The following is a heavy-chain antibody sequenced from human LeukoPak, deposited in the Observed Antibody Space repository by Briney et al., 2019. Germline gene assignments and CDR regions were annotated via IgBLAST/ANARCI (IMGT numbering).Heavy chain of an antibody. D-gene: IGHD2-2*01. Sequence: SETLSLTCTVSGDSMRSYYWSWSRQPPGKGLEWIGYIYYSGSTNYNPSLKSRVTISVDTSKNQFSLKLSYVTATDTAVYYCASRGYCSSTSCSEYWFDPWGQGTLVTVSS. J-gene: IGHJ5*02. CDR1: GDSMRSYY. V-gene: IGHV4-59*08. CDR2: IYYSGST. CDR3: ASRGYCSSTSCSEYWFDP.